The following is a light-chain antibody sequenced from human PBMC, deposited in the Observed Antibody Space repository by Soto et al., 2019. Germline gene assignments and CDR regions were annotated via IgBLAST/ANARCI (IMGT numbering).Light chain of an antibody. Sequence: QSALTQPRSVSGSPGQSVTISCTGTSSDVGAYNYVSWYQHHPGKAPKLVIYDVTKRPSGVPDRFAGSKSGNTASLTLSGLQAEDEADYYCCSYAGSSLWVFGGGTKLTVL. CDR1: SSDVGAYNY. J-gene: IGLJ3*02. CDR2: DVT. CDR3: CSYAGSSLWV. V-gene: IGLV2-11*01.